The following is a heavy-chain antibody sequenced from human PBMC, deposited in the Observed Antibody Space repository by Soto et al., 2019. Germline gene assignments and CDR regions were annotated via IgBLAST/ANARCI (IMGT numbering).Heavy chain of an antibody. CDR3: AREGSLYVDSVSNCCDY. D-gene: IGHD4-17*01. CDR2: ISTTSSFI. J-gene: IGHJ4*02. V-gene: IGHV3-21*02. Sequence: EVQLVESGGGLVQPGGSLRLSCAASGFTFSSYSMNWVRQAPGKGLEWVSSISTTSSFIYSADSVKGRFTISRDNANNSLYLQMNSLRAEDTAVYYCAREGSLYVDSVSNCCDYWGQGTLVTVSS. CDR1: GFTFSSYS.